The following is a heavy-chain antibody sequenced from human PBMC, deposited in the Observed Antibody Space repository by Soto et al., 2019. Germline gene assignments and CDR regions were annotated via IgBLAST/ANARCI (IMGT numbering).Heavy chain of an antibody. CDR1: GYIFTSYY. J-gene: IGHJ4*01. CDR2: INPFDGSR. V-gene: IGHV1-46*03. CDR3: SRVDPGETSPFDH. D-gene: IGHD3-10*01. Sequence: ASVKVYCKASGYIFTSYYIHWVRQAPGQGLEWMGWINPFDGSRMFAQSFQGRGTMTRDTSTSTVYMEVSSLRSEDTAVYYCSRVDPGETSPFDHWGQ.